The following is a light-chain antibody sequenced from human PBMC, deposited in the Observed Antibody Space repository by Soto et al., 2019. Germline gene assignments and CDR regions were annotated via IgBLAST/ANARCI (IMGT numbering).Light chain of an antibody. J-gene: IGKJ5*01. CDR3: QQYDKWPPIT. Sequence: EIALTQSPGILSLSPGERASLSCGASQSIISSFLAWYQQKPGQAPRLLIYGASTRATGIPARFSGSGSGTHFTLTISSLQSEDFVVYYCQQYDKWPPITFGQGTDWRL. CDR1: QSIISS. V-gene: IGKV3-15*01. CDR2: GAS.